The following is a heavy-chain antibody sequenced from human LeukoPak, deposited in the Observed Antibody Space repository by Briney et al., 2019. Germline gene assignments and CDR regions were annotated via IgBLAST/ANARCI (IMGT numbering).Heavy chain of an antibody. J-gene: IGHJ6*02. D-gene: IGHD2/OR15-2a*01. V-gene: IGHV3-21*01. CDR2: ISSSSSYI. CDR1: GFTFSSYA. Sequence: GGSLRLSCAASGFTFSSYAMSWVRQAPGKGLEWVSSISSSSSYIYYADSVKGRFTISRDNAKNSLYLQMNSLRAEDTAVYYCARGSTSMAIYGMDVWGQGTTVTVSS. CDR3: ARGSTSMAIYGMDV.